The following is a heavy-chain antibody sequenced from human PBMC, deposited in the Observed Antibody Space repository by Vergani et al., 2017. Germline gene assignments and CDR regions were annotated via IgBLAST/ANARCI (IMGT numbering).Heavy chain of an antibody. J-gene: IGHJ4*02. Sequence: QVRLVQSGAEVKKSGASVMLPCQSSGYSFTNFGVTWVRQAPGQGLEWMGRIIPIIRLATSAQKFQDRVKITGDTSTNTVYMEMNDLRSEDTAVYYCARVSPGDNSGWEPFDYWGQGTLVTVSS. CDR1: GYSFTNFG. CDR2: IIPIIRLA. D-gene: IGHD6-19*01. V-gene: IGHV1-69*04. CDR3: ARVSPGDNSGWEPFDY.